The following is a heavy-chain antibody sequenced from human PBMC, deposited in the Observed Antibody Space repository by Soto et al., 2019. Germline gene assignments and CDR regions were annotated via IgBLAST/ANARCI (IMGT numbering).Heavy chain of an antibody. CDR2: IYYSGST. CDR3: ARDHGDYVFDY. Sequence: SETLSLTCTVSGGFIISYYWSWIRQPPGKGLEWIGYIYYSGSTNYNPSLKSRVTISVDTSKNQFSLKLSSVTAADTAVYYCARDHGDYVFDYWGQGTLVTVSS. J-gene: IGHJ4*02. D-gene: IGHD4-17*01. V-gene: IGHV4-59*01. CDR1: GGFIISYY.